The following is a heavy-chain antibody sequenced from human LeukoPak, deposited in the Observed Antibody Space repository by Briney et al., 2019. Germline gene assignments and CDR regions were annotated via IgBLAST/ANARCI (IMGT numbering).Heavy chain of an antibody. J-gene: IGHJ4*02. D-gene: IGHD4/OR15-4a*01. CDR1: GGSFSGYY. CDR3: ARQSSQGALMGY. CDR2: INHSGST. V-gene: IGHV4-34*01. Sequence: SETLSLTCAVYGGSFSGYYWSWIRQPPGKGLEWIGEINHSGSTNYNPPLKSRVTISVDTSKNQFSLKLSSVTAADTAVYYCARQSSQGALMGYWGQGTLVTVSS.